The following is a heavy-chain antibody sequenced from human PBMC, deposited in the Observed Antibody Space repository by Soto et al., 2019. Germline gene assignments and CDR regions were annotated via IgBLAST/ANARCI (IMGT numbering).Heavy chain of an antibody. CDR1: GFTFSSYA. D-gene: IGHD3-3*01. CDR3: AKSGHYDFWSGYYHLLGTQGHYMDV. V-gene: IGHV3-23*01. Sequence: GESLKISCAASGFTFSSYAMSWVRQAPGKGLEWVSAISGSGGSTYYADSVKGRFTISRDNSKNTLYLKMNSLRAEDTAVYYCAKSGHYDFWSGYYHLLGTQGHYMDVWGKGTTVTVSS. CDR2: ISGSGGST. J-gene: IGHJ6*03.